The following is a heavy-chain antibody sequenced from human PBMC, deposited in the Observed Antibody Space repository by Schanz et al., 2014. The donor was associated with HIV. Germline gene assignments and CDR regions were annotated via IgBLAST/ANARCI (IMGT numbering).Heavy chain of an antibody. Sequence: EVQLLESGGGLVQPGGSLRLSCAASGFTFRNYAMSWVRQAPGKGLEWVSAISESGGSTYYADSVKGRFTISRDNSKNTLYLQMTTLRTEDTAVYYCAKPEYDSSGNSQSHFDYWGRGTLVTVSS. CDR1: GFTFRNYA. V-gene: IGHV3-23*01. D-gene: IGHD3-22*01. CDR2: ISESGGST. CDR3: AKPEYDSSGNSQSHFDY. J-gene: IGHJ4*02.